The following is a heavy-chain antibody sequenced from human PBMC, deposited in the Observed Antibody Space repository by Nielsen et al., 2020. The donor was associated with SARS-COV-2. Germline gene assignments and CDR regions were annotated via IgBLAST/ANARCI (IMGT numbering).Heavy chain of an antibody. J-gene: IGHJ5*02. D-gene: IGHD1-26*01. V-gene: IGHV4-4*02. CDR3: ARLLTNTGNYFRFDP. Sequence: GSLRLSCAVSGDSISSSNWWSWVRQPPGKGLEWIGEIYHSGNTNYNPSLKSRVTISVDKSKNQFSLGLISVTAADTAVYYCARLLTNTGNYFRFDPWGQGTLVTVSS. CDR2: IYHSGNT. CDR1: GDSISSSNW.